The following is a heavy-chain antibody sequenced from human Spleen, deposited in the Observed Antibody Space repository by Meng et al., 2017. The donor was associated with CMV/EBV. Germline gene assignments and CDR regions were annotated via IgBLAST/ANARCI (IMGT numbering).Heavy chain of an antibody. D-gene: IGHD3-22*01. V-gene: IGHV3-23*01. Sequence: GESLKISCAASGFTFSSYAVSWVRQAPGKGLEWVSTISGSGGSTFYADSVKGRFTISRDNSKNTLYLQMNSLRAEDTAVYYCARDRVYYYDSSGPDAFDIWGQGTMVTVSS. CDR1: GFTFSSYA. CDR3: ARDRVYYYDSSGPDAFDI. J-gene: IGHJ3*02. CDR2: ISGSGGST.